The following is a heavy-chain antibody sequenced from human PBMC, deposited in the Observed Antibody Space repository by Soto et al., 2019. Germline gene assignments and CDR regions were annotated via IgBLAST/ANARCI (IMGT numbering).Heavy chain of an antibody. D-gene: IGHD3-22*01. CDR1: GYTFTDFW. Sequence: GESLRISCKGSGYTFTDFWIAWVRQMPGKGLEWMGLVYPDDSDTRYSPSLQGQVTISADKSISTAYLQWRSLKASDTAMYYCARRDYYDSTAYFYWGQGTLVTVSS. V-gene: IGHV5-51*01. CDR3: ARRDYYDSTAYFY. J-gene: IGHJ4*02. CDR2: VYPDDSDT.